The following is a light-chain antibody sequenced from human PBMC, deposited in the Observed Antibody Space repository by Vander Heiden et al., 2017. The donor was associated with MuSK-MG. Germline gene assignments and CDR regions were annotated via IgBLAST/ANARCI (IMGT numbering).Light chain of an antibody. Sequence: SYELTQPTSVSVSPGQTASITCSGDKLGKKNACWYQQKPGQSPVLVIYQDTKRPSGIPERFSGSHSGNTATLTISGTQAMDEADYYCQAWEVFGGGTKLTVL. CDR3: QAWEV. CDR2: QDT. V-gene: IGLV3-1*01. J-gene: IGLJ3*02. CDR1: KLGKKN.